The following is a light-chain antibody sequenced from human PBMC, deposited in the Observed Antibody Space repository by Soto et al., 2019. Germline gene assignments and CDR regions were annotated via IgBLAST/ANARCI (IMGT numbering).Light chain of an antibody. CDR3: QQYNSYWGT. CDR2: GAK. Sequence: DIQMTQSPSFLSASVGDRVTITCRASQAISNYLNWYQQKPGKAPNLLIFGAKTLQSGVPSRFSGSGSGTDFTLTISSLQPEDFATYYCQQYNSYWGTFGQGTKVDIK. J-gene: IGKJ1*01. CDR1: QAISNY. V-gene: IGKV1-39*01.